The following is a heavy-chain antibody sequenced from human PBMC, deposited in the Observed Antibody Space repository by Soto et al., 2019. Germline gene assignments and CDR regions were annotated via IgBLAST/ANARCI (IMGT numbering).Heavy chain of an antibody. V-gene: IGHV1-69*01. J-gene: IGHJ6*02. Sequence: QVQLVQSGAEVKKPGSSVKVSCTASGGTFSSYAISWVRQAPGQGLEWMGGNIPIFGTANYAQKFQGRVTITADESTSSGYMELSSLRSEDTAVYYCARVGYCSGGSCFDYYYYGMDVWGQGTTVTVSS. D-gene: IGHD2-15*01. CDR3: ARVGYCSGGSCFDYYYYGMDV. CDR2: NIPIFGTA. CDR1: GGTFSSYA.